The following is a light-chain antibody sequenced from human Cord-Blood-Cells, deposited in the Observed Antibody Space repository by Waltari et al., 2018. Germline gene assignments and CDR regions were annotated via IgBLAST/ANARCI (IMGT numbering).Light chain of an antibody. CDR1: QSVSSY. CDR2: DAS. Sequence: EIVLPQSPATLSLSPGESATLSCSASQSVSSYLAWYQQKPGQAPRLLIYDASNRATGIPARFSGSGSGTDFTLTISSLEPEDFAVYYCQQRSNWLTFGGGTKVEIK. J-gene: IGKJ4*01. CDR3: QQRSNWLT. V-gene: IGKV3-11*01.